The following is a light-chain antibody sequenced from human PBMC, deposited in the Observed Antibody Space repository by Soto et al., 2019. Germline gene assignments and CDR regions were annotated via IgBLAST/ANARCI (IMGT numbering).Light chain of an antibody. J-gene: IGKJ1*01. CDR2: DAS. V-gene: IGKV3-11*01. Sequence: EIVLTQSPATLSLSPGERANISCRASQSVTTYLAWYQQKPGQAPRLLIYDASDRATGIPARFSGSGSGTDFTLTINRLEPEDFAVYYCHQYYNRPPWTFGQGTKVDIK. CDR3: HQYYNRPPWT. CDR1: QSVTTY.